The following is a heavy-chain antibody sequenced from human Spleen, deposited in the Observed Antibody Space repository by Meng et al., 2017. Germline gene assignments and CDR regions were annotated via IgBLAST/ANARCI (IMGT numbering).Heavy chain of an antibody. V-gene: IGHV4-39*07. CDR1: GASISSSSYC. Sequence: SETLSLTCTVSGASISSSSYCWGWIRQPPGKGLEWVGSIYYGGSTYSNPSLKSRVTISVDTSKNQFSLKLSSVTAADTAVYYCARALYYFGSGSHNWFDPWGQGTLVTVSS. J-gene: IGHJ5*02. CDR2: IYYGGST. CDR3: ARALYYFGSGSHNWFDP. D-gene: IGHD3-10*01.